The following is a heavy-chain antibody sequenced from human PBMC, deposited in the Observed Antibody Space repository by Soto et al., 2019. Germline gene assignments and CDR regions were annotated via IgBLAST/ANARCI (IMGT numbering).Heavy chain of an antibody. J-gene: IGHJ4*02. V-gene: IGHV4-39*01. Sequence: SETLSLTCTVSGGSISSSSYYWGWIRQPPGKGLEWIGSIYYSGSTYYNPSLKSRVTISVDTSKNQFSLKLSSVTAADTAVYYCARLALGELSLPFDYWGQGTLVTVSS. CDR2: IYYSGST. CDR1: GGSISSSSYY. D-gene: IGHD3-16*02. CDR3: ARLALGELSLPFDY.